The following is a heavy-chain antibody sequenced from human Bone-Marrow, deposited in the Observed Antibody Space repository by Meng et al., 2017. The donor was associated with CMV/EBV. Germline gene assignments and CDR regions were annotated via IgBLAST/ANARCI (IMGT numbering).Heavy chain of an antibody. CDR3: ARVSSSSWYEETGLHEGMYFDY. J-gene: IGHJ4*02. D-gene: IGHD6-13*01. Sequence: GSLRISCTVSGGSISSSSYYWGWIRQPPGKGLEWIGSIYYSGSTYYNPSLKSRVTISVDTSKNQFSLKLSSVTAADTAVYYCARVSSSSWYEETGLHEGMYFDYWGQGTLVTVSS. V-gene: IGHV4-39*07. CDR2: IYYSGST. CDR1: GGSISSSSYY.